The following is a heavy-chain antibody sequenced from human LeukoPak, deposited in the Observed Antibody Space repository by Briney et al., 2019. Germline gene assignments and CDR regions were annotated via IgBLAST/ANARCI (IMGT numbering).Heavy chain of an antibody. CDR3: ARFHSSSWSYYYYGMDV. CDR2: MNPNSGNT. Sequence: ASVKVSCTASGYTFTSYDINWVRQATGQGLEWMGWMNPNSGNTGYAQKFQGRVTMTRNTSISTAYMELSSLRSEDTAVYYCARFHSSSWSYYYYGMDVWGQGTTVTVSS. V-gene: IGHV1-8*01. J-gene: IGHJ6*02. CDR1: GYTFTSYD. D-gene: IGHD6-13*01.